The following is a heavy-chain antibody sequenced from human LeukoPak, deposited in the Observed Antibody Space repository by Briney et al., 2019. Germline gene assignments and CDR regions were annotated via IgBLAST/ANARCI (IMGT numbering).Heavy chain of an antibody. D-gene: IGHD6-6*01. CDR3: ARDAAQYSSSSPHDY. J-gene: IGHJ4*02. CDR2: ISAYNGNT. V-gene: IGHV1-18*01. CDR1: GNTFTSYG. Sequence: ASVKVSCKASGNTFTSYGISWVRQAPGQGLEWMGWISAYNGNTNYAQKLQGRVTMTTDTSTSTAYMELRSLRSDDTAVYYCARDAAQYSSSSPHDYWGQGTLVTVSS.